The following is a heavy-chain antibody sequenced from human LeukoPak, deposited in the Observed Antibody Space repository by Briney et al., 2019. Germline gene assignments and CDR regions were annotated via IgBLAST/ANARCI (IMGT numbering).Heavy chain of an antibody. V-gene: IGHV1-24*01. D-gene: IGHD3-10*01. CDR1: GYTLTELS. CDR3: AGTWFGELSGI. J-gene: IGHJ3*02. Sequence: ASVKVSCKVSGYTLTELSMHWVRQAPGKGLEWMGGFDPEDGEAIYAQKLQGRGTMTTDTSTSTAYRELRSLRSDDTAVYYCAGTWFGELSGIWGQGTMVTVSS. CDR2: FDPEDGEA.